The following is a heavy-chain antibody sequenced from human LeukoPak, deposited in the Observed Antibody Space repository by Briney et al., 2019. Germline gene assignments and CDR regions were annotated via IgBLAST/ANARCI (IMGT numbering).Heavy chain of an antibody. J-gene: IGHJ4*02. CDR3: ARDSPRLSY. Sequence: GGSLRLSCEASGFIFSSYSMNWVRQAPGKGLEWISKINSGSTTIYYKDSVRGRFTISRDNAKNSLSLQMNNLRVEDTAVYYCARDSPRLSYWGQGTLVTVSS. V-gene: IGHV3-48*01. CDR1: GFIFSSYS. CDR2: INSGSTTI.